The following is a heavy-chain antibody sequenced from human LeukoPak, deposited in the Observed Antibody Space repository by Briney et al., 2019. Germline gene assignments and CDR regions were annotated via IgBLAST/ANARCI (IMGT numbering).Heavy chain of an antibody. Sequence: PGGSLRLSCAASGFTFSSYWMHWVRQAPGKGLVWVSRIKSGGTISYADSVKGRFTISRDNAKNTLYLQMNSLRAEDTAVYYCARDYSYAMDVWGQGTTVTVSS. J-gene: IGHJ6*02. CDR1: GFTFSSYW. CDR2: IKSGGTI. CDR3: ARDYSYAMDV. V-gene: IGHV3-74*01.